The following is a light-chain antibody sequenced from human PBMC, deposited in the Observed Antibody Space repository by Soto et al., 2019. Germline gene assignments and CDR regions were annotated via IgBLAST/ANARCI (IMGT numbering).Light chain of an antibody. Sequence: DTQMTQSPSSVSASVGDRVTISCRESQDIHTWLAWYQQKPRKAPNLLSYGAAILQSGVPSRFSGSGSGTDFTLTISSRQPEDSATYYCQQANSFPFTFGPGTKVDV. CDR1: QDIHTW. CDR3: QQANSFPFT. V-gene: IGKV1-12*01. CDR2: GAA. J-gene: IGKJ3*01.